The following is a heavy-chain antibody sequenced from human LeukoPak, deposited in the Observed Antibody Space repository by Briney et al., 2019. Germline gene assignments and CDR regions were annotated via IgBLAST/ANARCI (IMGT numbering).Heavy chain of an antibody. CDR1: GFTFSSYW. CDR3: ARSSSGWRNYYFDY. V-gene: IGHV3-7*01. Sequence: PGGSLRLSCAASGFTFSSYWMSWVRQAPGKGLEWVANIKQDGSEKYYVDSVKGRFTISRDNAKNSLYLQMNSLRAEDTAVYYCARSSSGWRNYYFDYWGQGTLVTVPS. J-gene: IGHJ4*02. D-gene: IGHD6-19*01. CDR2: IKQDGSEK.